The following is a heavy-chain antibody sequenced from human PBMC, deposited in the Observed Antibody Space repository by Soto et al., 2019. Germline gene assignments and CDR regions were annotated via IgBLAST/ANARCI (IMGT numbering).Heavy chain of an antibody. V-gene: IGHV1-8*01. D-gene: IGHD1-26*01. CDR3: ARGNGGSYDWFDP. Sequence: RASVKVSCKASGYTFTSYDINWVRQATGQGLEWMGWMIPNSGNTGYAQKFQGRLTMTRNTSISTAYMELSSLRSEDTAVYYCARGNGGSYDWFDPWGQGTLVTVSS. J-gene: IGHJ5*02. CDR1: GYTFTSYD. CDR2: MIPNSGNT.